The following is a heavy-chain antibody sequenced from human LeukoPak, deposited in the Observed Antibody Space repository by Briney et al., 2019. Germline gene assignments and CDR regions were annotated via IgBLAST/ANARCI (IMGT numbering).Heavy chain of an antibody. CDR1: GYAFSMYSKYT. J-gene: IGHJ4*02. D-gene: IGHD3-9*01. V-gene: IGHV1-3*01. Sequence: ASVTVSCKASGYAFSMYSKYTIHWVRQAPGQRPEWMGWINAGFGETRYRQKFQGRVTLSADTSANTVYMELNSLTSEDTAVYYCARDSDTTDWAWVYWGQGTLVTVSS. CDR2: INAGFGET. CDR3: ARDSDTTDWAWVY.